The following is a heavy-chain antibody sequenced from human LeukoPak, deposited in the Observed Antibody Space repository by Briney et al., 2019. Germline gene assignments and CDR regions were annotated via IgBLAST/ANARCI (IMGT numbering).Heavy chain of an antibody. CDR3: ARQRAATIFGVVIDHFDY. J-gene: IGHJ4*02. V-gene: IGHV4-34*01. D-gene: IGHD3-3*01. CDR1: GGSFSGYY. CDR2: IYHSGST. Sequence: PSETLSLTCAVYGGSFSGYYWSWIRQPPGKGLEWIGSIYHSGSTYYNPSLKSRVTISVDTSKNQFSLKLSSVTAADTAVYYCARQRAATIFGVVIDHFDYWGQGTLVTVSS.